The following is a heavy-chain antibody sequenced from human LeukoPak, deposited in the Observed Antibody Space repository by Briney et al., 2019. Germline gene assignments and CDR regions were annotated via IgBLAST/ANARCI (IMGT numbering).Heavy chain of an antibody. CDR1: GFTFSGSA. D-gene: IGHD3-22*01. CDR3: ARDEYYYDSSGYYVPLGAFDI. Sequence: GGSLRLSCAASGFTFSGSAMHWVRQASGKGLEWVSSISSSSSYIYYADSVKGRFTISRDNAKNSLYLQMNSLRAEDTAVYYCARDEYYYDSSGYYVPLGAFDIWGQGTMVTVSS. J-gene: IGHJ3*02. V-gene: IGHV3-21*01. CDR2: ISSSSSYI.